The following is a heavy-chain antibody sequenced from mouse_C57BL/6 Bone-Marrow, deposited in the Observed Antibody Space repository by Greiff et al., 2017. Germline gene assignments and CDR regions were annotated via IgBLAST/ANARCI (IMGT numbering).Heavy chain of an antibody. J-gene: IGHJ4*01. Sequence: QVQLKESGAELVRPGASVTLSCKASGYTFTDYEMHWVKQTPVHGLEWIGAIDPETGGTAYNQKFKGKAILTADKSSSTAYMELRSLTSEDSAVYYCTRVTTVVAYYAMDYWGQGTSVTVSS. CDR1: GYTFTDYE. CDR3: TRVTTVVAYYAMDY. D-gene: IGHD1-1*01. CDR2: IDPETGGT. V-gene: IGHV1-15*01.